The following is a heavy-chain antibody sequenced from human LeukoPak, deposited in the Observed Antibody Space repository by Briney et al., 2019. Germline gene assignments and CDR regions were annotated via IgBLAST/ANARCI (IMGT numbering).Heavy chain of an antibody. J-gene: IGHJ5*02. CDR2: IYTSGST. CDR1: GGSISSGSYY. D-gene: IGHD1-7*01. Sequence: PSETLSLTCTVSGGSISSGSYYWSWIRQPAGKGLEWIGRIYTSGSTNYNPSLKSRVTISVDTSKNQFSLKLSSVTAADTAVYYCARGGRYNWNYSPLGSDPWGQGTLVTVSS. V-gene: IGHV4-61*02. CDR3: ARGGRYNWNYSPLGSDP.